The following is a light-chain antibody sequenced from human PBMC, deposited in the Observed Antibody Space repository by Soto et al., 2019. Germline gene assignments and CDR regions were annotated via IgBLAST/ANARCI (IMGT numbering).Light chain of an antibody. Sequence: EIVLTQSPATLSFSPGDRATLSCRASQSVTSSLAWFEQKPCQAPRRLIYYVSRRATAIPARFSGSGSGTDFTLTISSLEPEDFAVYYCQQRTTWPTFGGGTKVEIK. J-gene: IGKJ4*01. CDR1: QSVTSS. CDR2: YVS. V-gene: IGKV3-11*01. CDR3: QQRTTWPT.